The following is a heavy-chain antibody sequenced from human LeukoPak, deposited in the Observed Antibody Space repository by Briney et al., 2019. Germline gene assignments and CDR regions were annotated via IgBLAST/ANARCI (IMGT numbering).Heavy chain of an antibody. D-gene: IGHD5-24*01. CDR3: ARGRDGYNLVDAFDI. V-gene: IGHV3-23*01. J-gene: IGHJ3*02. CDR1: EFTFTSYA. Sequence: GGSLSLTCAASEFTFTSYAMSWVRQAPGKGLEWVSAISGSGCNTYYAASVKGRFTISRDNSKNTLYLQMNRLRAEDTAVYYCARGRDGYNLVDAFDIWGQGIMVTVSS. CDR2: ISGSGCNT.